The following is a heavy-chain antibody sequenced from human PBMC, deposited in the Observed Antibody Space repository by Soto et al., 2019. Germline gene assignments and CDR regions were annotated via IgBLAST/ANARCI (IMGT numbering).Heavy chain of an antibody. CDR3: ARADYCDFWSGYRRDGFDP. CDR1: GYTFTSYG. V-gene: IGHV1-18*04. CDR2: ISAYNGNT. D-gene: IGHD3-3*01. Sequence: QVQLVQSGAEVKKPGASVKVSCKASGYTFTSYGISWVRQAPGQGLEWMGWISAYNGNTNYAQKLQGRVTMTTDTSPRTDDMELRSLRSDDTAVYCCARADYCDFWSGYRRDGFDPWGQGTLVTVSS. J-gene: IGHJ5*02.